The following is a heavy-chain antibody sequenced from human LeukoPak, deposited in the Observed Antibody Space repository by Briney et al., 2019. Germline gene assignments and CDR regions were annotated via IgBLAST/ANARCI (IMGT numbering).Heavy chain of an antibody. D-gene: IGHD3-9*01. CDR2: IYIGGDT. V-gene: IGHV3-53*01. CDR1: GFAVNDNY. J-gene: IGHJ4*02. Sequence: GGSLRLSCAASGFAVNDNYMGWVRQAPGKGLDWVSLIYIGGDTYYAESVKGRFTISRDNSKNTDYLQMNSLRRDDPATYYCARAILLTGSEYYFDSWGQGTVVTVSS. CDR3: ARAILLTGSEYYFDS.